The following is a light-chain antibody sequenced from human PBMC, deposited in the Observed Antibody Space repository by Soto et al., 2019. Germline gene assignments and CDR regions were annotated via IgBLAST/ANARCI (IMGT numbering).Light chain of an antibody. CDR2: PAS. CDR1: DTIGIW. J-gene: IGKJ1*01. Sequence: DIQMTQSPSTLSASVGDRVTIACRASDTIGIWLAWYQQKPGKAPKFLIYPASTLGGGVSSRFSGSGSGTEFTLTINSLQPEDFATYYCQQYKFLWTFGQGTKVDIK. V-gene: IGKV1-5*03. CDR3: QQYKFLWT.